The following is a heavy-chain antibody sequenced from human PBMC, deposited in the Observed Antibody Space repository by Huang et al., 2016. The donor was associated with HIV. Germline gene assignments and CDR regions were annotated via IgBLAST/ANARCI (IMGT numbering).Heavy chain of an antibody. Sequence: QMTLKESGPTLVKPTQTLTLTCTFSGFSLSTSGVGVGWIRQPQGKALEGLALIYWDDDKRYSPSLKSRLTITKDTSKNQVVLTMTNMDPVDTATYYCAHGYSTSWPNLYFDLWGRGTLVTVSS. J-gene: IGHJ2*01. CDR3: AHGYSTSWPNLYFDL. CDR2: IYWDDDK. CDR1: GFSLSTSGVG. D-gene: IGHD2-2*01. V-gene: IGHV2-5*02.